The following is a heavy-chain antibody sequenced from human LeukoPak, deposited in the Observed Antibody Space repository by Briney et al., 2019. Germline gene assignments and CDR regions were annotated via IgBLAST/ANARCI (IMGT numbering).Heavy chain of an antibody. CDR1: GFSFSSYA. D-gene: IGHD2-2*01. J-gene: IGHJ4*02. Sequence: GGSLRLSCAASGFSFSSYAMSWVRQAPGKGLEWVSAIGGSGGTTYYADSVKGRFTISRDNSKNTLYLQMNTLRAEDTAVYYWAKDQFCGSPGGYGGRSAPGGQEPLATVS. CDR2: IGGSGGTT. V-gene: IGHV3-23*01. CDR3: AKDQFCGSPGGYGGRSAP.